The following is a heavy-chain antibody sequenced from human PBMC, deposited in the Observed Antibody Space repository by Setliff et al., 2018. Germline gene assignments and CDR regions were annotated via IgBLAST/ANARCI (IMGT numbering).Heavy chain of an antibody. V-gene: IGHV4-39*01. CDR1: GDSIYTVTYY. CDR3: VRQPRTYVAAGPPFEY. D-gene: IGHD6-19*01. Sequence: LSLTCTVSGDSIYTVTYYWAWIRQTPGKGLEWIGSILYSGSTYYNPSLKSRVTISMDTSKNHFSLKLSSVTAADTAVYYCVRQPRTYVAAGPPFEYWGQGTLVTVSS. CDR2: ILYSGST. J-gene: IGHJ4*02.